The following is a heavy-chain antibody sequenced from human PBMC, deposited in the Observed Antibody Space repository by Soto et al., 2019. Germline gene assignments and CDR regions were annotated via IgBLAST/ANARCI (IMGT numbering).Heavy chain of an antibody. J-gene: IGHJ4*02. D-gene: IGHD4-17*01. CDR1: GYTFTSYY. Sequence: ASVKVSWKASGYTFTSYYMQWVRQAPGQGLEWLGAIKPSGGSANYAQKFRGRVTMTTDTSTTTVHLEVTSLRLDDTAIYYCARGGSDYGHYWGQGTQVTVSS. CDR3: ARGGSDYGHY. CDR2: IKPSGGSA. V-gene: IGHV1-46*01.